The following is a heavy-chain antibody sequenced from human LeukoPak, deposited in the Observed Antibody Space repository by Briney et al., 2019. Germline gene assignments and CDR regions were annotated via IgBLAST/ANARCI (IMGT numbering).Heavy chain of an antibody. J-gene: IGHJ6*03. CDR3: AKGSFYCNGNSCPQYYYYMDV. D-gene: IGHD2/OR15-2a*01. CDR1: GFSFSSYW. Sequence: PGGSLRLSCAASGFSFSSYWMSWVREAPGKGLEWVANIKQDGSEKYYVDSVKGRFTISRDNAKDSLYLQMNSLRAEDTAVYYCAKGSFYCNGNSCPQYYYYMDVWGKGTTVTVSS. V-gene: IGHV3-7*01. CDR2: IKQDGSEK.